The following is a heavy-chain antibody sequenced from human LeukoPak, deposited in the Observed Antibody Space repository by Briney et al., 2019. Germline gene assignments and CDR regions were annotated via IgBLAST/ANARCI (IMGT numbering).Heavy chain of an antibody. J-gene: IGHJ3*02. V-gene: IGHV3-66*01. CDR1: GFTVSSNY. Sequence: GGSLRLSCAASGFTVSSNYMSWVRQAPGKGLGWVSVIYSGGSTYYADSVKGRFTISRDNAKNTLYVQMNSLRVEDTAVYYCARGAFGVYAFDIWGQGTMVTVSS. D-gene: IGHD3-3*01. CDR3: ARGAFGVYAFDI. CDR2: IYSGGST.